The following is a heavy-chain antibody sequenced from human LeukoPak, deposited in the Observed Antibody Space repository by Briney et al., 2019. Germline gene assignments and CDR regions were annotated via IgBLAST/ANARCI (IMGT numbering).Heavy chain of an antibody. CDR2: INHSGST. CDR1: GGSFSGHY. V-gene: IGHV4-34*01. Sequence: SETLSLTCAVYGGSFSGHYWSWIRQPPGKGLEWIGEINHSGSTNYNPSLKSRVTISVDTSKNQFSLKLSSVTAADTAVYYCARTEGAPYDYWGQGTLVTVSS. D-gene: IGHD1-14*01. J-gene: IGHJ4*02. CDR3: ARTEGAPYDY.